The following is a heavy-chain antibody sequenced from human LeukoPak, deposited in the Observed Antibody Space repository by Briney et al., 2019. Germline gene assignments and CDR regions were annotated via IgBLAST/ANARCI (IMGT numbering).Heavy chain of an antibody. V-gene: IGHV4-4*07. CDR2: IYTSGST. CDR1: GGSISSYY. D-gene: IGHD2-2*01. CDR3: ARHLVVVPAAPYFDY. J-gene: IGHJ4*02. Sequence: PSETLSLTCTVSGGSISSYYWSWIRQPAGKGLEWIGRIYTSGSTNYNPSLKSRVTMSVDTSKNQFSLKLSSVTAADTAVYYCARHLVVVPAAPYFDYWGQGTLVTVSS.